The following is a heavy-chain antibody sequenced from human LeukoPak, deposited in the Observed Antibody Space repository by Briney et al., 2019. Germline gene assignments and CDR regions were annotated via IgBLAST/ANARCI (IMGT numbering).Heavy chain of an antibody. CDR3: ARDSINDFWSGYYSYYFDY. V-gene: IGHV1-46*01. J-gene: IGHJ4*02. CDR1: GYTFTSYY. CDR2: INPSGGST. D-gene: IGHD3-3*01. Sequence: ASVKVSCKASGYTFTSYYMHWVRQAPGQGLEWMGIINPSGGSTSYAQKFQGRVTMTRDTSTSTVYMELSSLRSEDTAVYYCARDSINDFWSGYYSYYFDYWGQGTLVTVSS.